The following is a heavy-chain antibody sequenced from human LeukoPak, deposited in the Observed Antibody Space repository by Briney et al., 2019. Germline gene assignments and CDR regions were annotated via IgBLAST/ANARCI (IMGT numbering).Heavy chain of an antibody. Sequence: SETLSLTCTVAGGSITSYFWSWIRQPPGKGLEWIGYIYYSGSTNYNPSLKSRVTMSVDTSKNQFSLNLSSVTAADTAVYYCARAGNTWFDPWGQGTLVAVSS. CDR2: IYYSGST. CDR1: GGSITSYF. CDR3: ARAGNTWFDP. J-gene: IGHJ5*02. V-gene: IGHV4-59*08.